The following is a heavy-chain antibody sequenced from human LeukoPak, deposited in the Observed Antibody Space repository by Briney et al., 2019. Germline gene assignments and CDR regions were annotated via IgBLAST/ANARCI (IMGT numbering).Heavy chain of an antibody. CDR3: ARPRYYSGGSCYLSD. Sequence: LSLTCAVYGGSFSGYYWSWIRQPPGKGLEWVSYISSISNTIYYADSVKGRFTISRDNAKNSLYLQMNSLRDEDMAVYYCARPRYYSGGSCYLSDWGQGTLVTVSS. CDR2: ISSISNTI. J-gene: IGHJ4*02. CDR1: GGSFSGYY. V-gene: IGHV3-11*04. D-gene: IGHD2-15*01.